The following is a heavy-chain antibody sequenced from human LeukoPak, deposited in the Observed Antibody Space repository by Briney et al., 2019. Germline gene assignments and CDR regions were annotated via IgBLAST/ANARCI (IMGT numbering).Heavy chain of an antibody. V-gene: IGHV4-59*08. CDR2: FYYSGST. J-gene: IGHJ4*02. CDR3: ARHRLASDVILDY. CDR1: GGAVTSFY. Sequence: SETLSLTCSVSGGAVTSFYWSWIRQSPGKGLEWIGYFYYSGSTKYNPSLKSRVTMSGDTSKNQLSLKLRSVTAANTAMYYCARHRLASDVILDYWGQGTLVTVSS. D-gene: IGHD3-10*01.